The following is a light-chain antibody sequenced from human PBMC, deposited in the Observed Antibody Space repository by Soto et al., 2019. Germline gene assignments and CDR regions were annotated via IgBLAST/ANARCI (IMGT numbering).Light chain of an antibody. CDR3: QQAASFPIT. Sequence: DIQMTPSPSSVSASVGDRVTITCRASQGVSTWLAWYQQKPGKAHNLLIYTASSLQSGVQSRFSGSGSGTDFTLTINGLQPEDFATYYCQQAASFPITFGQGTRLEIK. V-gene: IGKV1-12*01. J-gene: IGKJ5*01. CDR1: QGVSTW. CDR2: TAS.